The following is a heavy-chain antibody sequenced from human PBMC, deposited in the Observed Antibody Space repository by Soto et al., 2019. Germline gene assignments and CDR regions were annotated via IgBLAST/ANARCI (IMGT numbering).Heavy chain of an antibody. CDR3: ARQNSGYDYALDY. D-gene: IGHD5-12*01. V-gene: IGHV4-59*08. CDR2: IYYSGST. J-gene: IGHJ4*02. CDR1: GGSISSYY. Sequence: SETLSLTCTVSGGSISSYYWSWIRQPPGKGLEWIGYIYYSGSTNHNPSLKSRVTISVDTSKDQFSLKLSSVTAADTAVYYCARQNSGYDYALDYWGQGTLVTVSS.